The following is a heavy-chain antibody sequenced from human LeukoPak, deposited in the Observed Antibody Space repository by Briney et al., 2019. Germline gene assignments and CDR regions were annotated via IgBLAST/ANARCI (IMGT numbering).Heavy chain of an antibody. V-gene: IGHV4-59*01. D-gene: IGHD5-18*01. CDR3: ARDGIAMENVFDY. CDR2: IYYSGST. CDR1: GGSISSYY. Sequence: SETLSLTCTVSGGSISSYYWSWIRQPPGKGLEWIGYIYYSGSTNYNPSLKSRVTISVDTSKNQFSLKLSSVTAADTAVYYCARDGIAMENVFDYWGQGTLVTVSS. J-gene: IGHJ4*02.